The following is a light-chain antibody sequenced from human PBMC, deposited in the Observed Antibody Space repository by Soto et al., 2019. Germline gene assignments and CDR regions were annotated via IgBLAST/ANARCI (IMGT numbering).Light chain of an antibody. CDR3: QQSYNSPYT. J-gene: IGKJ2*01. CDR2: AAT. Sequence: DIQMTQSPSSLSASLGDRVTITCRASQSINNYLNWYQQEEGKAPKLLIYAATSLQSGVPSRFSCSGSGTEFTLTISSLQTGDFATYYGQQSYNSPYTCGLGTKLEIK. V-gene: IGKV1-39*01. CDR1: QSINNY.